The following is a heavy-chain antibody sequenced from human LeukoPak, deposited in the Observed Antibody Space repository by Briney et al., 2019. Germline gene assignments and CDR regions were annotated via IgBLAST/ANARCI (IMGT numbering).Heavy chain of an antibody. Sequence: SETLSLTCTVSDDSISNYYWSWIRQPPGKGLEWLGNIHYSGSTKTNPSLKSRVTLSVDASKNQFSLKLTSVTAADTAVFYCARRRRVSWYSPYAFDIWGRGTMVTVSS. CDR3: ARRRRVSWYSPYAFDI. CDR2: IHYSGST. D-gene: IGHD6-13*01. CDR1: DDSISNYY. J-gene: IGHJ3*02. V-gene: IGHV4-59*08.